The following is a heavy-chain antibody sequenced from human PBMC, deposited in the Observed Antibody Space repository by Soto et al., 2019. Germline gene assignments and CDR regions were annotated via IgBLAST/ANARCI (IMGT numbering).Heavy chain of an antibody. CDR1: GFTFSSYA. D-gene: IGHD6-25*01. CDR2: VSGSGGTT. J-gene: IGHJ4*02. V-gene: IGHV3-23*01. CDR3: AKFFVETGGSSGWPWSFHY. Sequence: EVQLLESGGGLEQPGGSLRLSCAASGFTFSSYAMSWVRQAPGKGLEWVSAVSGSGGTTYYADSVKGRFTISRDNSKNTLFLQMNSLRAEDTAVYYCAKFFVETGGSSGWPWSFHYWGQGTLVTVSS.